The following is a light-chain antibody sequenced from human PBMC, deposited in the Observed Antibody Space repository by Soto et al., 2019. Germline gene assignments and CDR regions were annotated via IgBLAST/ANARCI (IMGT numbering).Light chain of an antibody. CDR1: QGINDY. CDR2: SAS. J-gene: IGKJ4*01. Sequence: DIQLTQSPSFLSASVGDRVTITCRASQGINDYLAWYQQKPGKAPNLLIYSASTLQSEVPSRFSGSASRPEFTLTISSLQPEDFATYYCQQFNFCPLTFGGGTKVELK. CDR3: QQFNFCPLT. V-gene: IGKV1-9*01.